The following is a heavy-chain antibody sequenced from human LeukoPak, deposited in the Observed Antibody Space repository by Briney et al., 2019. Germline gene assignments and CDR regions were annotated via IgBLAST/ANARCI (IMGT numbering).Heavy chain of an antibody. CDR3: TTQLLLYYYGMDV. D-gene: IGHD2-15*01. CDR1: GFTFSNAW. J-gene: IGHJ6*02. V-gene: IGHV3-15*01. Sequence: GGSLKLSCAASGFTFSNAWMSWVHQAPGKGLEWVGRIKSKTDGGTTDYAAPVKGRFTISRDDSKNTLYLQMNSLKTEDTAVYYCTTQLLLYYYGMDVWGQGTTVTVSS. CDR2: IKSKTDGGTT.